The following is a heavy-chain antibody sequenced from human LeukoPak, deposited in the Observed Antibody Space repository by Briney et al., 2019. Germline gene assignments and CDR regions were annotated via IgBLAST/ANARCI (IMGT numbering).Heavy chain of an antibody. D-gene: IGHD3-22*01. CDR3: ARGPNGYYDSSGFDY. V-gene: IGHV4-4*02. CDR2: IYHSGST. J-gene: IGHJ4*02. CDR1: GGSISSSNW. Sequence: SGTLSLTCAVSGGSISSSNWWSWVRQPPGKGLEWIGEIYHSGSTNYNPSLKSRVTISVDKSKNQFSLKLSSVTAADTAVYYCARGPNGYYDSSGFDYWGQGTLVTVSS.